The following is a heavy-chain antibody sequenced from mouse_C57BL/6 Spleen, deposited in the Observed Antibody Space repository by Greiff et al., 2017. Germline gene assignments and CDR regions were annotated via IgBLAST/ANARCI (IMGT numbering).Heavy chain of an antibody. V-gene: IGHV1-61*01. Sequence: QVQLQQPGAELVRPGSSVKLSCKASGYTFTSYWMDWVKQRPGQGLEWIGNIYPSDSETHYNQKFKDKATLTVDKSSSTAYMQLSSLTSEDSAVYYCARWYYGSPYFDYWGQGTTRTVAS. CDR2: IYPSDSET. CDR1: GYTFTSYW. J-gene: IGHJ2*01. CDR3: ARWYYGSPYFDY. D-gene: IGHD1-1*01.